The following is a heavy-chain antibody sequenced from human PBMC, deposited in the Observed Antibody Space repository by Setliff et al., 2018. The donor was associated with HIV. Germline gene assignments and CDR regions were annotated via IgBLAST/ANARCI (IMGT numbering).Heavy chain of an antibody. CDR3: AREGTYSGTYWVRRVASFDI. CDR2: IYSTGST. V-gene: IGHV4-61*05. J-gene: IGHJ3*02. D-gene: IGHD1-26*01. CDR1: GGSISSSSYY. Sequence: PSETLSLTCTVSGGSISSSSYYWGWIRQPPGKGLEWIGYIYSTGSTNYNPSLKSRVTISADTPKNQFSLKLSSVTAADTAVYYCAREGTYSGTYWVRRVASFDIWGQGAMVTVSS.